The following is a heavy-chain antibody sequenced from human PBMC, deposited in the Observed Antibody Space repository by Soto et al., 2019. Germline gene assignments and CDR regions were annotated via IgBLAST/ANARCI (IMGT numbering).Heavy chain of an antibody. Sequence: QVQLVQSGAEVKKPGSSVKVSCKASGGTFSSYAISWVRQAPGQGLEWMGGIIPIFGTANYAEKVQGSVTSTAADRTSTAERERGSLRPEDTAVYDCASDGDSFCRGGRCSSRLRWFDPWGQGTLVTVSS. D-gene: IGHD2-15*01. J-gene: IGHJ5*02. V-gene: IGHV1-69*12. CDR1: GGTFSSYA. CDR2: IIPIFGTA. CDR3: ASDGDSFCRGGRCSSRLRWFDP.